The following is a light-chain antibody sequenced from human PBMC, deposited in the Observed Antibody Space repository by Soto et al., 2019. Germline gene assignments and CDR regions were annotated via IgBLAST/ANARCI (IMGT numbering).Light chain of an antibody. CDR2: GAS. CDR1: QSITSN. CDR3: HQRQSWPRT. J-gene: IGKJ1*01. Sequence: EIVLTQSPATLSVSPRDRSTLSCRASQSITSNLAWYQQKPGQPPRLLIYGASTRATGIPDRFSASGTGTDFTLTISDVQPEDFAVYYCHQRQSWPRTFGQGTKVDIK. V-gene: IGKV3-15*01.